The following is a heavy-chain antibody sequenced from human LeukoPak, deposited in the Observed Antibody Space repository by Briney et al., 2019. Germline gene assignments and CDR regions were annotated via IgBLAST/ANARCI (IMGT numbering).Heavy chain of an antibody. Sequence: ASVKVSCKASGYTFTGYYMHWVRQAPGQGLEWMGRINPNSGGTNYAQKFQGRVTMTRDTSISTAYMELSRLRSDDTAVYYCARDARPRYYYDSSGYQIRAYYFDYWGKGTLVTVSS. D-gene: IGHD3-22*01. V-gene: IGHV1-2*06. J-gene: IGHJ4*02. CDR1: GYTFTGYY. CDR3: ARDARPRYYYDSSGYQIRAYYFDY. CDR2: INPNSGGT.